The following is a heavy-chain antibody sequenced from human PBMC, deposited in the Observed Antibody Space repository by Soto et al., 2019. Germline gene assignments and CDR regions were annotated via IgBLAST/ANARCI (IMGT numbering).Heavy chain of an antibody. Sequence: GGSLRLSCAASGFTFSSYAMSWVRQAPGKGLEWVSAISGSGGSTYYADSVKGRFTISRDNSKNTLYLQMNSLRAEDTAVYYCAKPQAGFGYYDYYYGMDVWGQGTTVTVSS. CDR3: AKPQAGFGYYDYYYGMDV. CDR2: ISGSGGST. CDR1: GFTFSSYA. J-gene: IGHJ6*02. V-gene: IGHV3-23*01. D-gene: IGHD3-10*01.